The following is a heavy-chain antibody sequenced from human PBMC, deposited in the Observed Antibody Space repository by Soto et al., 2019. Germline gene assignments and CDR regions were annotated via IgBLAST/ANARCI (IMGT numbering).Heavy chain of an antibody. CDR3: ARSTGYCSGENRSDCFDP. CDR2: IWHDGSEI. CDR1: GSIFIGYG. D-gene: IGHD2-15*01. Sequence: GGSLRLSCVVPGSIFIGYGMHWVRQAPGKGLEWVAVIWHDGSEIYYADSVKGRFTISRDNSKNTLYLEMNSLRGEDTAVYHCARSTGYCSGENRSDCFDPWCPGPLVTVSS. J-gene: IGHJ5*02. V-gene: IGHV3-33*01.